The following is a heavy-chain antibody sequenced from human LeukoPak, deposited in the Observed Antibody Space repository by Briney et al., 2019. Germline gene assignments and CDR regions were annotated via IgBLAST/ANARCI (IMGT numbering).Heavy chain of an antibody. CDR2: IYYTRST. V-gene: IGHV4-59*01. Sequence: SETLSLTCTVSGGSISSYYWSWIRQPPGKGLEWIGYIYYTRSTHYNPSLKSRVTISVDTSKNQFSLKLSSVTAADTAVYYCARWAGGGNRGFDYWGQGTLVTVSA. CDR3: ARWAGGGNRGFDY. D-gene: IGHD3-16*01. CDR1: GGSISSYY. J-gene: IGHJ4*02.